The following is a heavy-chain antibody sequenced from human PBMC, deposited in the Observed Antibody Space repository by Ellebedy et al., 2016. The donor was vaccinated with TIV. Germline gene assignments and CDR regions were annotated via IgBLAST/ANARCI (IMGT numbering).Heavy chain of an antibody. CDR3: ARVPVDTGYYYGMDV. CDR1: GGSISSSGYY. V-gene: IGHV4-61*08. D-gene: IGHD5-18*01. Sequence: SETLSLTXTVSGGSISSSGYYWSWIRQPPGKGLEWIGYIYYSGSTNYNPSLKSRVTISVDTSKNQFSLKLSSVTAADTAVYYCARVPVDTGYYYGMDVWGQGTTVTVSS. J-gene: IGHJ6*02. CDR2: IYYSGST.